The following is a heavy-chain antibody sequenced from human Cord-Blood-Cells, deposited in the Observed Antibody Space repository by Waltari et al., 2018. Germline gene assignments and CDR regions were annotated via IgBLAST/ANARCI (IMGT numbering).Heavy chain of an antibody. J-gene: IGHJ4*02. Sequence: QVQLVQSGAEVKKPGASVQVSCKASGSTLPGSYMHWVRQAPGQGLEWMGWINPNSGGTNYAQKFQGRVTMTRDTSISTAYMELSRLRSDDTAVYYCARDSSSSFDYWGQGTLVTVSS. CDR2: INPNSGGT. CDR1: GSTLPGSY. CDR3: ARDSSSSFDY. D-gene: IGHD6-6*01. V-gene: IGHV1-2*02.